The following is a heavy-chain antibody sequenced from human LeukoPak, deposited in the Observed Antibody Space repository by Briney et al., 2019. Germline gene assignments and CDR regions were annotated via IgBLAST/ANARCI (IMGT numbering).Heavy chain of an antibody. V-gene: IGHV4-59*01. CDR3: ARDGLGSAFYI. J-gene: IGHJ3*02. CDR1: GGSISSYY. Sequence: SETLSLTCTVSGGSISSYYWSWIRQPPGKGLEGIGYIYYSGSTNYNTSLKSRVSILVDTCMDQFALKLSCVAAADTALYCCARDGLGSAFYIWGQGTMVTVSS. D-gene: IGHD1-26*01. CDR2: IYYSGST.